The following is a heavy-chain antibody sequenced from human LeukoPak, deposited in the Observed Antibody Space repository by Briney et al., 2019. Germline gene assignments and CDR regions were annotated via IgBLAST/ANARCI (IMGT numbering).Heavy chain of an antibody. CDR3: ASERFGVALFDY. V-gene: IGHV4-30-4*08. CDR1: GGSISSGDYY. Sequence: PSQTLSLTCTVSGGSISSGDYYWSWIRQPPGKGLEWIGYIYYSGSTYYNPSLKSRVTISVDTSKNQFSLKLSSVTAADTAVYYCASERFGVALFDYWGQGTLVTVSS. J-gene: IGHJ4*02. CDR2: IYYSGST. D-gene: IGHD3-3*01.